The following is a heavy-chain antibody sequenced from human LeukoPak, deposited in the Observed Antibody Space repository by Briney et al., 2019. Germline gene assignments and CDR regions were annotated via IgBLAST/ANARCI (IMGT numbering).Heavy chain of an antibody. V-gene: IGHV1-46*01. CDR3: ARGGSTGIFDY. CDR2: INPSGGST. CDR1: GYTFTSYY. D-gene: IGHD1-1*01. J-gene: IGHJ4*02. Sequence: GASVNVSCKASGYTFTSYYMHWVRQAPGQGLEWMGIINPSGGSTSYAQKFQGRVTMTRDTSTSTVYMEVSSLRSGDTAVYYCARGGSTGIFDYWGQGTLVTVSS.